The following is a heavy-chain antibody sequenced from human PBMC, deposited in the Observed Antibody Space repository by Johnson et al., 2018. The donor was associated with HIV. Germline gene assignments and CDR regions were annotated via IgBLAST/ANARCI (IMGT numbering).Heavy chain of an antibody. V-gene: IGHV3-7*01. J-gene: IGHJ3*02. CDR2: IKQDGSEK. D-gene: IGHD6-13*01. CDR3: ARDGVYSSPHDAFDI. Sequence: VQLVESGGGLVQPGGSLRLSCAASGFTFSSYWMSWVRQAPGKGLEWVANIKQDGSEKYYADSVKGRFTISRDNSKNTLYLQMNSLRAEDTAVYYCARDGVYSSPHDAFDIWGQGTMVTVSS. CDR1: GFTFSSYW.